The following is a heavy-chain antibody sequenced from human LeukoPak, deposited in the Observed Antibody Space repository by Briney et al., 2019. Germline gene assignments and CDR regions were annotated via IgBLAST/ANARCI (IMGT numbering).Heavy chain of an antibody. CDR2: IYYSGST. CDR1: GGTISSSGYS. V-gene: IGHV4-39*07. D-gene: IGHD7-27*01. CDR3: ASRKLGNDY. Sequence: PSETLSLTCTVSGGTISSSGYSWGWIRQPPGKGLEWIGNIYYSGSTYYNPSLKSRVTISVDTSKNQFSLKLSSVTAADTAVYYCASRKLGNDYWGQGTLVTVSS. J-gene: IGHJ4*02.